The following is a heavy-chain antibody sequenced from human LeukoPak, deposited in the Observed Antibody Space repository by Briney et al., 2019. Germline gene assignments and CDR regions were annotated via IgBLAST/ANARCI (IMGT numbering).Heavy chain of an antibody. CDR3: ARSRGYCSSTSCYPIILDAFDI. CDR2: IYYSGST. V-gene: IGHV4-30-4*08. J-gene: IGHJ3*02. CDR1: GGSISSGDYY. Sequence: SETLSLTCTVSGGSISSGDYYWSWIRQPPGKGLEWIGYIYYSGSTYYNPSLKSRVTISVDTSKNQFSLKLSSVTAADTAVYYCARSRGYCSSTSCYPIILDAFDIWDQGTMVTVSS. D-gene: IGHD2-2*01.